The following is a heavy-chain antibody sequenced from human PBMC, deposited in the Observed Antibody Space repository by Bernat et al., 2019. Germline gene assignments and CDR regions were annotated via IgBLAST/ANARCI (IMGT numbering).Heavy chain of an antibody. CDR3: AKALYYDCWSGHFDY. Sequence: EVQLLESGGGLVQPGGSLRLSCAASGFTFSSYAMSWVRQAPGKGLEWVSAISGSGGSTYYADSVKGRFTISRDNSKNMLYLQMNSLRAEDTAVYYCAKALYYDCWSGHFDYWGQGTLVTVSS. D-gene: IGHD3-3*01. J-gene: IGHJ4*02. V-gene: IGHV3-23*01. CDR2: ISGSGGST. CDR1: GFTFSSYA.